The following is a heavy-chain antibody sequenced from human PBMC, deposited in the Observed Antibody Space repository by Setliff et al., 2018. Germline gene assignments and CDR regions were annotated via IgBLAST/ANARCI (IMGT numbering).Heavy chain of an antibody. V-gene: IGHV4-4*07. Sequence: PSETLSLTCTVSGGSIINSYYWSWIRQPAGKGLEWIGRISTSGNTNYNPSLQSRVTISMDTSKNQFSLKMTSVTAADTAMYYCAGTPARGTTWLSPFDYWGQGTLVTV. CDR2: ISTSGNT. J-gene: IGHJ4*02. CDR1: GGSIINSYY. D-gene: IGHD5-12*01. CDR3: AGTPARGTTWLSPFDY.